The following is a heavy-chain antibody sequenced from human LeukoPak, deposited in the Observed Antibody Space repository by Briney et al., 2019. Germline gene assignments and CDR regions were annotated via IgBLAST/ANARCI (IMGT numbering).Heavy chain of an antibody. CDR3: FIVMGAFDI. D-gene: IGHD3-16*02. CDR1: GFTFDDYA. Sequence: GRSLRLSCAASGFTFDDYAMHWVRQAPGKGLEWVSGISWNSGSIGYADSVKGRFTISRDNAKNSLYLQMNSLRAEDTALYYCFIVMGAFDIWGQGTMVTVSS. V-gene: IGHV3-9*01. CDR2: ISWNSGSI. J-gene: IGHJ3*02.